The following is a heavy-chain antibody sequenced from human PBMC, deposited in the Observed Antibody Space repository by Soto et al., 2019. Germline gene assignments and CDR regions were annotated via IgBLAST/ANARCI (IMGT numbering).Heavy chain of an antibody. CDR3: ARGATVTQYDY. V-gene: IGHV4-61*01. Sequence: SATLSLTCTVSGVSVSSGSFYWAWIRQPPGNGLEWIGFISYIGTTNYNPSLKSRVTISVDTSRSQISLMVSSLTAADTALYYCARGATVTQYDYWGQGTLVTVSS. CDR2: ISYIGTT. J-gene: IGHJ4*02. D-gene: IGHD4-17*01. CDR1: GVSVSSGSFY.